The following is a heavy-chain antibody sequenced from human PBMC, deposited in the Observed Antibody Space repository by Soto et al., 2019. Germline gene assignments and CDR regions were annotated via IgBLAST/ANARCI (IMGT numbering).Heavy chain of an antibody. CDR3: ARDQGILTGYDYFDY. CDR1: GYTFTSYG. D-gene: IGHD3-9*01. Sequence: ASVKVSCKASGYTFTSYGISWVRQAPGQGLEWMGWVSAYNGNTNYAQKLQGRVTMTTDTSTSTAYMELRSLRSDDTAVYYCARDQGILTGYDYFDYWGQGTLVTVSS. V-gene: IGHV1-18*04. J-gene: IGHJ4*02. CDR2: VSAYNGNT.